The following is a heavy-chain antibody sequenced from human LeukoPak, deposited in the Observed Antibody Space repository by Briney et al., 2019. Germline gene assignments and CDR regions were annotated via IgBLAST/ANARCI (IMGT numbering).Heavy chain of an antibody. CDR3: AREEGGAAFDI. CDR2: IYYSGST. V-gene: IGHV4-39*07. J-gene: IGHJ3*02. CDR1: GGSISSSSYY. Sequence: PSETLSLTCTVSGGSISSSSYYWGWIRQPPGKGLECIGSIYYSGSTYYNPSLKSQVTISVDTSKNQFSLKLSSVTAADTAVYYCAREEGGAAFDIWGQGTMVTVSS. D-gene: IGHD3-16*01.